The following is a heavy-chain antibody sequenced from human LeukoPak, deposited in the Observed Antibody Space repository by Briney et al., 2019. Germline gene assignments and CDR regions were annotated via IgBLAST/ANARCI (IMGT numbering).Heavy chain of an antibody. CDR2: FSFNGEST. J-gene: IGHJ6*03. Sequence: GGSLRLSCAASGFTFSSYAMTWVRQAPGKGLEWVSSFSFNGESTYYADSAKGRLIISRDNSKNTLYLQMNSLRAEDTAVYYCAKGGYSNGRYYYYYMDVWGEGTTVTVSS. V-gene: IGHV3-23*01. D-gene: IGHD5-18*01. CDR3: AKGGYSNGRYYYYYMDV. CDR1: GFTFSSYA.